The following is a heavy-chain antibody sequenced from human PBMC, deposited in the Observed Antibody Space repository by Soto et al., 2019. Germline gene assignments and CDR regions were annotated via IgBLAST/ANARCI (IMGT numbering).Heavy chain of an antibody. CDR1: GFTFSSYA. D-gene: IGHD1-26*01. CDR3: ARSYSGSYRDAFDI. Sequence: QVQLVESGGGVVQPGRSLRLSCAASGFTFSSYAMYWVRQAPGKGLEWVVVISYDGSNKYYADSVKGRFTISRDNSKNTLYLQMNSLRPEDTAMYYCARSYSGSYRDAFDIWGQGTMVTVSS. CDR2: ISYDGSNK. V-gene: IGHV3-30-3*01. J-gene: IGHJ3*02.